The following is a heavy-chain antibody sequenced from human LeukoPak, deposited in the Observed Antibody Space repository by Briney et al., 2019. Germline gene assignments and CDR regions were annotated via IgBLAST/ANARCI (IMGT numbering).Heavy chain of an antibody. D-gene: IGHD5-24*01. CDR2: IYYSGST. V-gene: IGHV4-30-4*01. J-gene: IGHJ1*01. Sequence: SETLSLTCTVSGGSISSGDYYWSWIRQPPGRGLEWIGYIYYSGSTYYNPSLKSRVTISVDTSKNQFSLKLSSVTAADTAVYYCARDPGDGSIYFQHWGQGTLVTVSS. CDR1: GGSISSGDYY. CDR3: ARDPGDGSIYFQH.